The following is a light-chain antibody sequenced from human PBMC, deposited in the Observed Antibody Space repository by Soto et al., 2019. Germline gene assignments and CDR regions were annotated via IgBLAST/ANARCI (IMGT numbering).Light chain of an antibody. J-gene: IGKJ2*01. CDR1: QSVSTH. Sequence: EVVMTQSQVNLSVSPGERATLSCRASQSVSTHLAWYQQKPGQAPKLLIYAASTRVTGISARFSGSGSGTEFSLTISSLQSEDFGIYDCLQYNDLPVYTFGKGTNVEVK. CDR3: LQYNDLPVYT. V-gene: IGKV3-15*01. CDR2: AAS.